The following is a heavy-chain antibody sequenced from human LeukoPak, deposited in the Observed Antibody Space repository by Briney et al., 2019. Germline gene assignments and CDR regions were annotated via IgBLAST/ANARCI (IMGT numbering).Heavy chain of an antibody. CDR3: TRVRRGVDYYYYYMDV. J-gene: IGHJ6*03. D-gene: IGHD3-10*01. CDR1: GFTFSGSA. Sequence: GGSLRLSCAASGFTFSGSAMHWVRQASRKGLEWVGRIRSKANSYATAYAASVKGRFTISRDDSKNTAYLQMNSLKTEDTAVYYCTRVRRGVDYYYYYMDVWGKGTTVTVSS. V-gene: IGHV3-73*01. CDR2: IRSKANSYAT.